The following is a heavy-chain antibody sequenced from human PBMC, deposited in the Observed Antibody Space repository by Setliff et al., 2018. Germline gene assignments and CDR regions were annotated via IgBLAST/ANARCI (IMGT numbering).Heavy chain of an antibody. D-gene: IGHD6-19*01. Sequence: LTCSVSGASISSDGYYWSWIRQYPGKGLEWIGYIYYSGSTYYNLSLKSRVTISLDTSENQFSLELTSVTAADTAVYYCARSRTIAVKGGVFAVWGRGTLVTRLL. CDR3: ARSRTIAVKGGVFAV. V-gene: IGHV4-31*03. J-gene: IGHJ2*01. CDR2: IYYSGST. CDR1: GASISSDGYY.